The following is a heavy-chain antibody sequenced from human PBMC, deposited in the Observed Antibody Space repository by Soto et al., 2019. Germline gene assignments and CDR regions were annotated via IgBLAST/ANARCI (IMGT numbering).Heavy chain of an antibody. CDR2: IYAGGNT. J-gene: IGHJ4*02. Sequence: GGSLRLSCAASGFTFGTTDMSWVRQAPGKGLEWVSVIYAGGNTYYADSVKGRFTISRDSSKNTLYLQMNSLRAEDSAMYYCARTFSGDYHLGLWGQGTLVTVSS. V-gene: IGHV3-53*01. CDR1: GFTFGTTD. D-gene: IGHD1-26*01. CDR3: ARTFSGDYHLGL.